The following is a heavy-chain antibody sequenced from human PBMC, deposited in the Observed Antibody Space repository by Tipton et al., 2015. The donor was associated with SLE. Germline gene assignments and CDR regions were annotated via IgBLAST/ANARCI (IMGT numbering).Heavy chain of an antibody. CDR3: AREDLGIFAFDI. V-gene: IGHV4-39*07. CDR2: IYHRGST. CDR1: GGSISSSSSYY. Sequence: TLSLTCTVSGGSISSSSSYYWAWIRQPPGKGVEWIGEIYHRGSTNYNPSLKSRVTISLDTSKNQFSLKLSSVTAADTAVYYCAREDLGIFAFDIWGQGTMVTVSS. J-gene: IGHJ3*02.